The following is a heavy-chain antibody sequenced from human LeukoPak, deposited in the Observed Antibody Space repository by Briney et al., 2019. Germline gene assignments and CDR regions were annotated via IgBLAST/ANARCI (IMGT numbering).Heavy chain of an antibody. D-gene: IGHD2-21*01. CDR3: AREMRVVITAYYFDY. V-gene: IGHV6-1*01. J-gene: IGHJ4*02. CDR1: GDXVSSNSVA. CDR2: AYYRSKWYT. Sequence: SQTLSLTCAVSGDXVSSNSVAWNWTRQSPSRGLEWLGRAYYRSKWYTDYALSVKSRISINPDTSKNQFSLQLNSVTPEDTAVYYCAREMRVVITAYYFDYWGQGTLVTVSS.